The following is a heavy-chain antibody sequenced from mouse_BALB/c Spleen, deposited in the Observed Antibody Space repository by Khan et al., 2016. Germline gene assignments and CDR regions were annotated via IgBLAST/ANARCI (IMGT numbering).Heavy chain of an antibody. J-gene: IGHJ2*01. D-gene: IGHD2-3*01. CDR1: GYTFTSYT. CDR3: ARRGWLLGYFDY. Sequence: QVRLQQSGAELARPGASVRMSCKASGYTFTSYTMHWVKQGPGQGLEWIGYVIPSNAYTNYNQKFKDKATLTADKSSSTAYMQLSSLTSEDSAVYYCARRGWLLGYFDYWGQGTPLTVSA. V-gene: IGHV1-4*01. CDR2: VIPSNAYT.